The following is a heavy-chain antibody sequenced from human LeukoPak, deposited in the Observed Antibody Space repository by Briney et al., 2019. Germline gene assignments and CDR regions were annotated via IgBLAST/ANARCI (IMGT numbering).Heavy chain of an antibody. D-gene: IGHD5-24*01. Sequence: GGSLRLSCAVSGFTFSVYVVQLVRQAPGKGLEWVAFISYAGSNEHYADSVKGRFTISRDNPKNTLYLQMNSLRGEDTAVYFCAKVRRRYGPNGHFDYWGQGTLVTVSS. CDR3: AKVRRRYGPNGHFDY. V-gene: IGHV3-30*18. J-gene: IGHJ4*02. CDR1: GFTFSVYV. CDR2: ISYAGSNE.